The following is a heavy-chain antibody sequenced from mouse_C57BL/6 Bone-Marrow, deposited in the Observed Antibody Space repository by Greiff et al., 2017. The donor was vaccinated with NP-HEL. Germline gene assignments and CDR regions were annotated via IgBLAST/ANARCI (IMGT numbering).Heavy chain of an antibody. V-gene: IGHV1-26*01. CDR1: GYTFTDYY. Sequence: VQLQQSGPELVKPGASVKISCKASGYTFTDYYMNWVKQSHGKSLEWIGDINPNNGGTSYNQKFKGKATLTVDKSSSTAYMELRSLTSEDSAVYYCARPPYGNYGYYAMDYWGQGTSVTVSS. CDR3: ARPPYGNYGYYAMDY. J-gene: IGHJ4*01. D-gene: IGHD2-1*01. CDR2: INPNNGGT.